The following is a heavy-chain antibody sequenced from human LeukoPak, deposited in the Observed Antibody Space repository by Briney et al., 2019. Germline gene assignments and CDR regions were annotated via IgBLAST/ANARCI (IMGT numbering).Heavy chain of an antibody. CDR3: WSAGGSSGYYFDY. J-gene: IGHJ4*02. D-gene: IGHD3-22*01. CDR1: GYTFTSYY. V-gene: IGHV1-2*06. Sequence: ASVKVSCKASGYTFTSYYMHWVRQAPGQGLEWMGRINPNSGGTNYAQKFQGRVTMTRDTSISTAYMELSRLRSDDTAVYYCWSAGGSSGYYFDYWGQGTLVTVSS. CDR2: INPNSGGT.